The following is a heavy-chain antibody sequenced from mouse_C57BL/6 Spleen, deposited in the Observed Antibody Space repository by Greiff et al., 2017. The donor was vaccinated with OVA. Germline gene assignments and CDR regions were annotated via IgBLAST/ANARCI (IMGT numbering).Heavy chain of an antibody. CDR1: GYAFTSYW. J-gene: IGHJ4*01. D-gene: IGHD2-3*01. Sequence: QVQLQQSGAELVKPGASVKLSCTASGYAFTSYWMHWVQQRPGQGLEWIGMIHPNSGSTNYNEKFKSKATLTVDKSSSTAYMQLSSLTSEDSAVYYCARLWLLRDEAMDYWGQGTSVTVSS. V-gene: IGHV1-64*01. CDR3: ARLWLLRDEAMDY. CDR2: IHPNSGST.